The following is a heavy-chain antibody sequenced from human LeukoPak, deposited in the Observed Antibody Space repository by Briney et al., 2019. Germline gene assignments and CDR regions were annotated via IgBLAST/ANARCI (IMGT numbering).Heavy chain of an antibody. D-gene: IGHD4-17*01. Sequence: ASVTVSCTASGGTFSSYAISWVRQAPGQGLEWMGGIIPIFGTANYAQKFQGRVTITADESTSTAYMELSSLRSEDTAVYYCARNKAFYGPILLSYGMDVWGQGTTVTVSS. CDR3: ARNKAFYGPILLSYGMDV. CDR2: IIPIFGTA. CDR1: GGTFSSYA. J-gene: IGHJ6*02. V-gene: IGHV1-69*13.